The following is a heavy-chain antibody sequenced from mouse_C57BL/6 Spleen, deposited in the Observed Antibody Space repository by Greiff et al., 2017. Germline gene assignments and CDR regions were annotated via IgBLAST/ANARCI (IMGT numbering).Heavy chain of an antibody. Sequence: EVKVVESGGGLVQPGGSMKLSCAASGFTFSDAWMDWVRQSPEKGLEWVAEIRNKANNHATYYAEAVKGRFTISRDDSKSSVYLQMNSLRAEDTGIYYCTPRSSYVEDYAMDYWGQGTSVTVSS. CDR3: TPRSSYVEDYAMDY. D-gene: IGHD1-1*01. J-gene: IGHJ4*01. CDR1: GFTFSDAW. CDR2: IRNKANNHAT. V-gene: IGHV6-6*01.